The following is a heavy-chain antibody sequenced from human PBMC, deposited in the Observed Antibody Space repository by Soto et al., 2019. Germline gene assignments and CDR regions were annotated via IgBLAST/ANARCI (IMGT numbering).Heavy chain of an antibody. V-gene: IGHV4-59*01. CDR2: IYYSGST. CDR3: ARRYGASFDY. D-gene: IGHD4-17*01. J-gene: IGHJ4*02. CDR1: GGSISSYY. Sequence: PSETLYLTCTVSGGSISSYYWSWIRQPPGKGLEWIGYIYYSGSTNYNPSLKSRVTISVDTSKNQFSLKLSSVTAADPAVYYCARRYGASFDYWGQGTLVTVSS.